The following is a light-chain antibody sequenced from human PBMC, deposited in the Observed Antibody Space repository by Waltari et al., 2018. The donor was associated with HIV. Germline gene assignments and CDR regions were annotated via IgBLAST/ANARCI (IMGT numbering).Light chain of an antibody. CDR3: QQYYTTPHA. CDR1: QNILYSSNNKNY. J-gene: IGKJ2*01. CDR2: WAS. V-gene: IGKV4-1*01. Sequence: DIVMTQSPDSLAVSLGERATINCKSSQNILYSSNNKNYLAWYQQKQGRPPKLLIYWASTREFGVPDRFSGSGSGTDFTLTVSSLQAEDVAVYYCQQYYTTPHAFGQGTNLEIK.